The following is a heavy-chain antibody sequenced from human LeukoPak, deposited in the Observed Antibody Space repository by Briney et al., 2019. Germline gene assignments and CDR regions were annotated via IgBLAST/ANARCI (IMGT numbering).Heavy chain of an antibody. J-gene: IGHJ4*02. CDR1: GFTFSSYG. V-gene: IGHV3-30*02. CDR3: AKGPPEYSSSSFDY. Sequence: PGGSLRLSCAASGFTFSSYGMHWVRQAPGKGLEWVAFIRYDGSNKYYADSVKGRFTISRDNSKNTLYLQMNSLRAEDTAVYYCAKGPPEYSSSSFDYWGQGTLVTVSS. CDR2: IRYDGSNK. D-gene: IGHD6-6*01.